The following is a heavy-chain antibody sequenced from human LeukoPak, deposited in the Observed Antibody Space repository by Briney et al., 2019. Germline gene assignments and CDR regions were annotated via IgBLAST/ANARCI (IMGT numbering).Heavy chain of an antibody. CDR2: IHPNSAGT. CDR3: ATCSGGSCYSPDH. Sequence: ASVKVSCKASGYTFTGYYMHWVRQAPGQGLEWMGWIHPNSAGTKYAQNAQKFQGRITMTRDTSISTAYMELSRLRSDDTAVYYCATCSGGSCYSPDHWGQGTLVTVSS. D-gene: IGHD2-15*01. J-gene: IGHJ4*02. V-gene: IGHV1-2*02. CDR1: GYTFTGYY.